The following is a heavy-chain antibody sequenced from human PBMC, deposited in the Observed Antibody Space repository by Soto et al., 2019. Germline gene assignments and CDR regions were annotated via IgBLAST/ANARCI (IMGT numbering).Heavy chain of an antibody. CDR2: IYWDDDK. CDR1: GFSHSTSGVG. Sequence: QITLKESGPTLVKPTQTLTLTCTFSGFSHSTSGVGVGWIRQPPGKALEWLALIYWDDDKRYSPSLKSRLTITKDTSKNQVVLTMTNMDPVDTATYYCAHRPSYCSGGSCYSGFDYWGQGTVVNVSS. V-gene: IGHV2-5*02. CDR3: AHRPSYCSGGSCYSGFDY. J-gene: IGHJ4*02. D-gene: IGHD2-15*01.